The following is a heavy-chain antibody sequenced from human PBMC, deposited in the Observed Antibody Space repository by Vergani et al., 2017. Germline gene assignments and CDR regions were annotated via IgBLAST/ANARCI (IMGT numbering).Heavy chain of an antibody. CDR1: GGSISSGAFS. V-gene: IGHV4-30-2*01. J-gene: IGHJ4*02. CDR3: LRRYNVVQETDYFDY. CDR2: IFQSGSP. D-gene: IGHD2-21*01. Sequence: QLQLQESGSGLVKPSQTLSLNCAASGGSISSGAFSWGWIRQPPGRGLQWIGHIFQSGSPDYNASLKSRVNISLDKSKNHFSLSLSSVTAADTAVYYCLRRYNVVQETDYFDYWGQGILVTVSS.